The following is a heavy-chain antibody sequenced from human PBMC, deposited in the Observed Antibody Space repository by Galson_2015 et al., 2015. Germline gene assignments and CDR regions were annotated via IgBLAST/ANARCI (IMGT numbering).Heavy chain of an antibody. V-gene: IGHV1-3*01. CDR1: GYTFTSYA. J-gene: IGHJ4*02. Sequence: SVKVSCKASGYTFTSYAMHWVRQAPGQRLEWMGWINAGNGNTKYSQKFQGRVTITRDTSASTAYMELSSLRSEDTAVYYCATSKPRIQLWFGFDYWGQGTLVTVSS. CDR3: ATSKPRIQLWFGFDY. D-gene: IGHD5-18*01. CDR2: INAGNGNT.